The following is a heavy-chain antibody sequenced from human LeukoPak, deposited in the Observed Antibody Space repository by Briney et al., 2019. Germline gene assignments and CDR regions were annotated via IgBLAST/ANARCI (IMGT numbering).Heavy chain of an antibody. CDR3: LANRIQLWTGVDY. Sequence: PSETLSLTCTVSGGSISSSSYYWSWIRQPAGKGLEWIGRIYTSGSTNYNPSLKSRVTISVDTSKNQFSLKLSSVTAADTAVYYCLANRIQLWTGVDYWGQGTLVTVSS. V-gene: IGHV4-61*02. D-gene: IGHD5-18*01. J-gene: IGHJ4*02. CDR2: IYTSGST. CDR1: GGSISSSSYY.